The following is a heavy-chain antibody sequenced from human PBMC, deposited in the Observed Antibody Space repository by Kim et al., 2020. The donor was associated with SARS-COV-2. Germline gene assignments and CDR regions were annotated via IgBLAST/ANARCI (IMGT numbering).Heavy chain of an antibody. CDR1: GYSISSGYY. CDR2: IYHSGST. J-gene: IGHJ4*02. V-gene: IGHV4-38-2*02. D-gene: IGHD5-18*01. CDR3: ASSIQLWFDY. Sequence: SETLSLTCTVSGYSISSGYYWGWIRQPPGKGLEWIGSIYHSGSTYYNPSLKSRVTISVDTSKNQFSLKLSSVTASDTAVYYCASSIQLWFDYWGQGTLVTVSS.